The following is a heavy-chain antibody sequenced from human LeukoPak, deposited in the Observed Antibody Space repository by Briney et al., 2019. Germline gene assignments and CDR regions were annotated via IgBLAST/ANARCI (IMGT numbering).Heavy chain of an antibody. D-gene: IGHD4-23*01. CDR1: GYTFTGYY. CDR3: ARDGSVGGGNPPDY. Sequence: VASVKVSCKASGYTFTGYYMHWVRQAPGQGLEWMGWINPNSGGTNYAQKFQGRVTMTRDTSISTAYMELSRLRSDDTAVYYCARDGSVGGGNPPDYWGQGTLVTVSS. J-gene: IGHJ4*02. CDR2: INPNSGGT. V-gene: IGHV1-2*02.